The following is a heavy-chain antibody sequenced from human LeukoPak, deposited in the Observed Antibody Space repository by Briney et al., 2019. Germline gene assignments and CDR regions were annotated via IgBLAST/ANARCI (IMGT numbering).Heavy chain of an antibody. CDR1: GYSFTSNW. CDR2: IDPSDSST. V-gene: IGHV5-10-1*01. Sequence: GESLKISCKGSGYSFTSNWISWVRQMPGKGLEWMGRIDPSDSSTVYSPSFQGHVTISADKSISTAYLQWNSLKASDTAIYFCARRVAEAGSKWFDPWGQGTLVTVSS. CDR3: ARRVAEAGSKWFDP. J-gene: IGHJ5*02. D-gene: IGHD6-13*01.